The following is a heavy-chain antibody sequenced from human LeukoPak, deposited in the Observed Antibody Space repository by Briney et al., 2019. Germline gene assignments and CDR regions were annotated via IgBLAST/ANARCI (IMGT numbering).Heavy chain of an antibody. J-gene: IGHJ3*02. D-gene: IGHD3-16*01. V-gene: IGHV4-4*02. Sequence: SGTLSLTYAVSGGSISSCNWWSWVRQPPGKGLKWIGEIYHSGSTNYNPSLKSRVTISVDKSKNQFSLMLSSVTAADTAVYYCARDPMLRVNAFDIWGQGTMVTVSS. CDR2: IYHSGST. CDR3: ARDPMLRVNAFDI. CDR1: GGSISSCNW.